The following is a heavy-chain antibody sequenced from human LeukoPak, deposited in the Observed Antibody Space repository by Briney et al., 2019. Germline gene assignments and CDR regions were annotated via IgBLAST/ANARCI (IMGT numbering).Heavy chain of an antibody. V-gene: IGHV3-33*01. J-gene: IGHJ3*02. CDR2: IWYDGSNK. CDR1: GFTFSSYG. D-gene: IGHD3-10*01. Sequence: GGSLRLSCAASGFTFSSYGMHWVRQAPGKGLEWVAVIWYDGSNKYYADSVKGRFTISRDNSKNTLYLQMSSLRAEDTAVYYCAREGPYYYGSGSYYMYAFDIWGQGTMVTVSS. CDR3: AREGPYYYGSGSYYMYAFDI.